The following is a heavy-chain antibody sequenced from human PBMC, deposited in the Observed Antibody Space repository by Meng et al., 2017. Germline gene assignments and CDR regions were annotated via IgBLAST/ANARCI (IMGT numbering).Heavy chain of an antibody. D-gene: IGHD2-15*01. Sequence: ASVKVSCKASGYTFTGYYMHWVQQAPGQGLEWMGRINPNSGGTNYAQKFQGRVTMTRDTSISTAYMELSRLRSDGTAVYYCAIGEVAAVPLDYWGQGTLVTVSS. CDR3: AIGEVAAVPLDY. CDR1: GYTFTGYY. V-gene: IGHV1-2*06. CDR2: INPNSGGT. J-gene: IGHJ4*02.